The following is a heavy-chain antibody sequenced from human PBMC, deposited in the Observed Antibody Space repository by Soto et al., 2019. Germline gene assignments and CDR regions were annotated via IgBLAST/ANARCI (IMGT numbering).Heavy chain of an antibody. CDR1: GFTFSSYA. Sequence: GGSLRLSCAASGFTFSSYAMSWVRQAPGKGLEWVSAISGSGGSTYYTDSVKGRFTISRDNSKNTLYLQMNSLRAEDTAVYYCAKFGDCSGGSCYGPDDYWGQGTLVTVSS. V-gene: IGHV3-23*01. D-gene: IGHD2-15*01. CDR2: ISGSGGST. CDR3: AKFGDCSGGSCYGPDDY. J-gene: IGHJ4*02.